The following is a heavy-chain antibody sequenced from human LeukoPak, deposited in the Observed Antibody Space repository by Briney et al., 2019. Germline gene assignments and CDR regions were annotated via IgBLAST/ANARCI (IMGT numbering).Heavy chain of an antibody. J-gene: IGHJ5*02. CDR3: ARGFSGHNQNWFHP. CDR2: ISSSSSTI. CDR1: GFTFSSYS. V-gene: IGHV3-48*01. D-gene: IGHD5-18*01. Sequence: TGGSLRLSCAASGFTFSSYSMNGVRQAPGKGLEWVSYISSSSSTIYYADSVKGRFTISRDNAKNSLYLQMNSLRAEDTGVYYLARGFSGHNQNWFHPLGQGPLVPVPS.